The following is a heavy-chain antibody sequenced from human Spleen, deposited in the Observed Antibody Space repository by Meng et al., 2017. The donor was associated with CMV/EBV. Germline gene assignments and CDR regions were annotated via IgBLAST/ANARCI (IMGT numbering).Heavy chain of an antibody. D-gene: IGHD2-2*01. Sequence: ASVKVSCKASGYTFTAHYFHWVRQAPGQGLEWMGWINPNTGGTGYEQNFQGRVTMTRDTTISTAYMDLSRLRSDDTAVYYCARGGDPTGYCSRRTCWGGWFDPWGQGTLVTVSS. CDR3: ARGGDPTGYCSRRTCWGGWFDP. V-gene: IGHV1-2*02. CDR2: INPNTGGT. CDR1: GYTFTAHY. J-gene: IGHJ5*02.